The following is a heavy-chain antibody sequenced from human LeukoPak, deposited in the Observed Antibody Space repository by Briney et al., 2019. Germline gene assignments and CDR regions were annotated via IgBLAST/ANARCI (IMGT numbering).Heavy chain of an antibody. CDR2: IIPIFGTA. V-gene: IGHV1-69*13. Sequence: SVKVSCKASGGTFSSYAISWVRQAPGQGLEWMGGIIPIFGTANYAQKFQGRVTITADESTSTAYMELSSLRSEDTAVYYCARDVHSGYDFDYWGQGTLVTVSS. CDR3: ARDVHSGYDFDY. D-gene: IGHD5-12*01. J-gene: IGHJ4*02. CDR1: GGTFSSYA.